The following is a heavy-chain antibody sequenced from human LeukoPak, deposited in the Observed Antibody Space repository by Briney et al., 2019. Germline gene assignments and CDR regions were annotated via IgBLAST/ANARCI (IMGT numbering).Heavy chain of an antibody. D-gene: IGHD1-1*01. CDR2: IYHSGST. J-gene: IGHJ6*02. CDR1: GGSISSSNW. CDR3: ARNIDPGLEIYYCYGMDV. Sequence: ASETLSLTCAVSGGSISSSNWWSWVRQPPGKGLEWIGEIYHSGSTNYNPSLKSRVTISVDKSKNQFSLKLSSVTAADTAVYYCARNIDPGLEIYYCYGMDVWGQGTTVTVSS. V-gene: IGHV4-4*02.